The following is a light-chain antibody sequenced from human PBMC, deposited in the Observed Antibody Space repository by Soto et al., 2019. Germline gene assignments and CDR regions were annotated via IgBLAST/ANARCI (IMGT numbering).Light chain of an antibody. V-gene: IGKV3D-15*03. CDR3: QHYNNRFSWT. CDR1: QSISSK. Sequence: VITQSPSTLSVSPGAIATLSCKASQSISSKMAWAQQKPGQAPRLLIFGASIRATGIPARFSGSGSGTEFNLTISMLHSEDLAVYDCQHYNNRFSWTFGQGTKVDI. J-gene: IGKJ1*01. CDR2: GAS.